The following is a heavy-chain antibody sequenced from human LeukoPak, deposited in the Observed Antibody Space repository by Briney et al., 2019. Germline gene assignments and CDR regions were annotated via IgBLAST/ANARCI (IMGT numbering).Heavy chain of an antibody. CDR3: ARENWNPDY. CDR1: GYSISSGYY. D-gene: IGHD1-1*01. CDR2: IYHSGRT. Sequence: SETLSLTCTVSGYSISSGYYWGWIRQPPGKGLEWIGNIYHSGRTVNNPSLKSRVTMSVDTSKNQISLKLTSVTAADTAVYYCARENWNPDYWGQGTLVTVSS. J-gene: IGHJ4*02. V-gene: IGHV4-38-2*02.